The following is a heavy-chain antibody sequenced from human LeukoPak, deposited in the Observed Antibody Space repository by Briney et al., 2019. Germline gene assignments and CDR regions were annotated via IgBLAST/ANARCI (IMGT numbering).Heavy chain of an antibody. Sequence: SETLSHTCNVSGDSIRGFYWAWIRQPPGKGLEWIGYFDNSGGSNYNPALESRVIISVDTSKNQFSLKLRSLTAADTAVYYCARWNYDIWTGHRYFDYWGQGTLVIVSS. D-gene: IGHD3/OR15-3a*01. CDR2: FDNSGGS. CDR3: ARWNYDIWTGHRYFDY. CDR1: GDSIRGFY. J-gene: IGHJ4*02. V-gene: IGHV4-59*01.